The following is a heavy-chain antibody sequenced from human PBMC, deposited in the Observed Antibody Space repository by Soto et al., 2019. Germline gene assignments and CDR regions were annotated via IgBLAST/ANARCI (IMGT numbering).Heavy chain of an antibody. CDR2: IYYSGST. D-gene: IGHD3-10*01. V-gene: IGHV4-39*01. Sequence: SETLSLTCTVSGGSISSSSYYWGWIRQPPGKGLEWIGSIYYSGSTYYNPSLKSRVTISVDTSKNQFSLKLSSVTAADTAVYYCARRSYCGRYGMDVCGQGTTVTAP. CDR1: GGSISSSSYY. J-gene: IGHJ6*02. CDR3: ARRSYCGRYGMDV.